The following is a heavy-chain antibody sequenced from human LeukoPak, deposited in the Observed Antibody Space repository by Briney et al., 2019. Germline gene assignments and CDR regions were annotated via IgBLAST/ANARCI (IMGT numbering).Heavy chain of an antibody. D-gene: IGHD1-1*01. Sequence: PPGGSLRLSCAASGFTFSSYGMHWVRQAPGKGLEWVAVISYDGSNKYYADSVKGRFTISRDNSKNTLYLQMNSLRAEDTAVYYCAKDPRWNEYYYYGMDVWGKGTTVTVSS. CDR3: AKDPRWNEYYYYGMDV. CDR2: ISYDGSNK. CDR1: GFTFSSYG. V-gene: IGHV3-30*18. J-gene: IGHJ6*04.